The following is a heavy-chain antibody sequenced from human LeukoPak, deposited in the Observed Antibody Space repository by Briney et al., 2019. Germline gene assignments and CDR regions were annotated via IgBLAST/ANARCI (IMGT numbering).Heavy chain of an antibody. J-gene: IGHJ6*04. CDR1: GYIFTRYD. Sequence: ASVKVSCKASGYIFTRYDLNWVRQATGQGLEWMGWMNPSSGSTGYAQKFQGRVTITRNTSISTAYMELSTLRSEDTAVYYCARGGSAMRMDVWGKGTTVTVSS. CDR2: MNPSSGST. V-gene: IGHV1-8*03. CDR3: ARGGSAMRMDV. D-gene: IGHD2-2*01.